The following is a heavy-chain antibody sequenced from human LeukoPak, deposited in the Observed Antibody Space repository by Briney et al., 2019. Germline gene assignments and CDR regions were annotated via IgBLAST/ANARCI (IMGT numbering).Heavy chain of an antibody. CDR3: ARVGDYYGSFDP. V-gene: IGHV4-30-4*01. CDR2: IYYSGSN. J-gene: IGHJ5*02. Sequence: SQTLSLTCTVSGGSISSGDYYWSWIRQPPGKGLEWIGYIYYSGSNYYNPSLKSRVTISVDTSKNQFSLKLSSVTAADTAVYYCARVGDYYGSFDPWGQGTLVTVSS. CDR1: GGSISSGDYY. D-gene: IGHD3-22*01.